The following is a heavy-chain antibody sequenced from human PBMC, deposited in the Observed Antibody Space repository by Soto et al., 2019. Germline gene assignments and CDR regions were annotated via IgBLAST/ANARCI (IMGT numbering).Heavy chain of an antibody. CDR3: ARVGAPDAKYFDY. CDR2: IKQDGSDK. J-gene: IGHJ4*02. D-gene: IGHD2-2*01. Sequence: GSLRLSCAASGFTFSTYWMSWVRQAPGKGLEWVANIKQDGSDKYYVDSVKGRFTISRDNAKNSLYLQMNSLRVEDTAMYYCARVGAPDAKYFDYWGQGTLVTVPS. CDR1: GFTFSTYW. V-gene: IGHV3-7*03.